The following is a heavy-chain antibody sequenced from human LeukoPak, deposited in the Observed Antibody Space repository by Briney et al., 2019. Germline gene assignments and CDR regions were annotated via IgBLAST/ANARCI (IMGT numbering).Heavy chain of an antibody. CDR1: GFPFSSYW. CDR2: IKQDGSRK. CDR3: TRVGYIDEGIDY. V-gene: IGHV3-7*04. Sequence: GGSLRLSCVASGFPFSSYWMTWVRQAPRKGREWVANIKQDGSRKSYVDSVKGRFTISRDNAKNSLYLQMNSLRAEDTAIYYCTRVGYIDEGIDYWGQGTLVTVSS. D-gene: IGHD5-24*01. J-gene: IGHJ4*02.